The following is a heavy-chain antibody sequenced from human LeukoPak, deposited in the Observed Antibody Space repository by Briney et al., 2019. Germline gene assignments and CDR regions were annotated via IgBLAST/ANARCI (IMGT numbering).Heavy chain of an antibody. CDR3: AKERYYDSSGLFDY. CDR2: IRYDGSNK. V-gene: IGHV3-30*02. CDR1: GFTFSSYG. Sequence: PGGSLRLSCAASGFTFSSYGMHWVRQAPGKGLEWVAFIRYDGSNKYYADSVKGRFTISRDNSKNTLYLQMNSLRAEDTAVNYCAKERYYDSSGLFDYWGQGTLVTVSS. J-gene: IGHJ4*02. D-gene: IGHD3-22*01.